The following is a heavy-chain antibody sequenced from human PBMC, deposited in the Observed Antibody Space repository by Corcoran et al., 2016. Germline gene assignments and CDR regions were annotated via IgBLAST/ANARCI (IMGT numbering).Heavy chain of an antibody. D-gene: IGHD6-13*01. Sequence: QVQLQESGTGLVKPSQTLSLTCTVSGGSISSCGYYWSWIRQPPGKGLEWIGYIYYSGSTYYNPSLKSRVTISVDTSKNQFSLKLSSVTAADTAVDYCVRGVSDYFDYWGQGTLVNVSS. CDR2: IYYSGST. J-gene: IGHJ4*02. CDR3: VRGVSDYFDY. CDR1: GGSISSCGYY. V-gene: IGHV4-31*03.